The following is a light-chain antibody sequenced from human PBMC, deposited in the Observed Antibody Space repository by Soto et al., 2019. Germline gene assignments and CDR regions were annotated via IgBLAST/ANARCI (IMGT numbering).Light chain of an antibody. CDR2: DAS. V-gene: IGKV3-11*01. Sequence: EIVLTQSPATLSLSPGERATLSCRASQSVSSYLAWYQQKHGQAPRLLIYDASNRATGIPARFSGSGSGTELTITISSLQPDDGETYYGQHYNSYSEAFGQGTKVDIK. CDR3: QHYNSYSEA. J-gene: IGKJ1*01. CDR1: QSVSSY.